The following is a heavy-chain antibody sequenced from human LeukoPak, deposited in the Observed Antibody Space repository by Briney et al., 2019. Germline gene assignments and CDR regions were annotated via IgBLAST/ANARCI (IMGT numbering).Heavy chain of an antibody. J-gene: IGHJ4*02. V-gene: IGHV4-39*01. CDR3: ASFSGEQQLNY. CDR2: IYYSGST. Sequence: PSETLSLTCTVSGGSISSSSYYWGWIRQPPGKGLEWIGSIYYSGSTYYNPSLKSRVTISVDTSKNQFSLKLSSVTAADTAVYYCASFSGEQQLNYWGQGTLVTVSS. CDR1: GGSISSSSYY. D-gene: IGHD6-13*01.